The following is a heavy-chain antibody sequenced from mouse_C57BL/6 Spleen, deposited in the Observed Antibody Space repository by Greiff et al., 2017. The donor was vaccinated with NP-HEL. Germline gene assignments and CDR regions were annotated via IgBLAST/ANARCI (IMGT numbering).Heavy chain of an antibody. D-gene: IGHD3-3*01. J-gene: IGHJ4*01. CDR1: GYTFTNYW. Sequence: VQLQQSGAELVRPGTSVKMSCKASGYTFTNYWIGWAKQRPGHGLEWIGDIYPGGGYTTYNEKFKGKATLTADKSSSTAYMQFSSLTSEDSAIYYCARGWAYAMDYWGQGTSVTVSS. V-gene: IGHV1-63*01. CDR2: IYPGGGYT. CDR3: ARGWAYAMDY.